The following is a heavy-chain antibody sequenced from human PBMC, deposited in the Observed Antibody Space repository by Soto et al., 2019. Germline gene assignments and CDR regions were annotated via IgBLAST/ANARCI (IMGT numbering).Heavy chain of an antibody. V-gene: IGHV1-69*12. Sequence: QVQLVQSGAEVKKPGSSVKVSCKASGGTFNRYAISWLRQAPGQGPEWMGGITPMFGIGNYAQKFQGRVTITADESTTTVNMELRRLTGEDTAVYYCAQALGSAVAGPGRFDLWGRGTRVIVSS. CDR3: AQALGSAVAGPGRFDL. CDR2: ITPMFGIG. J-gene: IGHJ2*01. D-gene: IGHD6-19*01. CDR1: GGTFNRYA.